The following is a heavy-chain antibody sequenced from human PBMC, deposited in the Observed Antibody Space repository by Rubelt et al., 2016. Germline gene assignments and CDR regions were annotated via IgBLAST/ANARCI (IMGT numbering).Heavy chain of an antibody. CDR2: IFSNDEQ. Sequence: QITLKESGPTLVKPTETLTLTCTVSGFSLNNARMGVSWIRQPPGKALEWLAHIFSNDEQSYSTFLKSRLSISKDTSKRQVVLTMTNLDPVDTATYYCARVESRDDYNRKDFQHWGQGTLVTVSS. V-gene: IGHV2-26*01. CDR1: GFSLNNARMG. J-gene: IGHJ1*01. CDR3: ARVESRDDYNRKDFQH. D-gene: IGHD5-24*01.